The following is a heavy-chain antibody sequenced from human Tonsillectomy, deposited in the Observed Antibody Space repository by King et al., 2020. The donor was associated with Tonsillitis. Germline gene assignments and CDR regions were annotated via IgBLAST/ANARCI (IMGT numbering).Heavy chain of an antibody. Sequence: VQLVESGGGVVRPGGSLRLSCAASGFTFGDYGMSWVRQAPGKGLEWGSGINWNGGSTGYADSVKGRFTISRDNAKNSLYLQMNSLRAEDTALYYCARDPLYNWTDKVGGGMDVWGQGTTVTVSS. J-gene: IGHJ6*02. CDR3: ARDPLYNWTDKVGGGMDV. V-gene: IGHV3-20*04. CDR2: INWNGGST. D-gene: IGHD1-1*01. CDR1: GFTFGDYG.